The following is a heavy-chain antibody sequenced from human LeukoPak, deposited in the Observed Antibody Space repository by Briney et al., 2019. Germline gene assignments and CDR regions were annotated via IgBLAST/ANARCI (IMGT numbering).Heavy chain of an antibody. CDR2: INPNSGGT. J-gene: IGHJ4*02. CDR1: GYIFTGYY. D-gene: IGHD7-27*01. V-gene: IGHV1-2*02. Sequence: ASVKVSCKASGYIFTGYYMHWVRQAPGRGLEWMGWINPNSGGTSSAQKFQGRVTMTRDTSISTAYMELSRLRSDDTAVYYCARKTGEDYFDYWGQGTLVTVSS. CDR3: ARKTGEDYFDY.